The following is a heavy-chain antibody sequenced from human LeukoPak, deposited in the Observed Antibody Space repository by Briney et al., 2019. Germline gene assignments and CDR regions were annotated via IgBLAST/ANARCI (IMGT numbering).Heavy chain of an antibody. J-gene: IGHJ6*03. V-gene: IGHV4-34*01. CDR1: GGSFSGHY. Sequence: SETLSLTCAVYGGSFSGHYWTWIRQPPGKGLQWIGEVNDRGSANYNPSLKSRLSISGDKSKNQFSLRLPSVTAADTAVYYCARGVVSGRFGDYYYYMDVWSIGTTVTVSS. D-gene: IGHD3-16*01. CDR2: VNDRGSA. CDR3: ARGVVSGRFGDYYYYMDV.